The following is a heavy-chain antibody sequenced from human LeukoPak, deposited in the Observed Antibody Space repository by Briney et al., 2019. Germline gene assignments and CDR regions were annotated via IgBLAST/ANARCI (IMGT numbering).Heavy chain of an antibody. CDR2: ISYHGRDQ. CDR3: VRQDCSGGSCYLDY. D-gene: IGHD2-15*01. V-gene: IGHV3-30*04. CDR1: RFIFSNYA. Sequence: GGSLRLSCAASRFIFSNYAMHWVRQAPGKGLDWVAVISYHGRDQFYADSVRGRFTISRDSSKDTLYLQMNSLRTEDTAVYYCVRQDCSGGSCYLDYWGQGTLVTVSS. J-gene: IGHJ4*02.